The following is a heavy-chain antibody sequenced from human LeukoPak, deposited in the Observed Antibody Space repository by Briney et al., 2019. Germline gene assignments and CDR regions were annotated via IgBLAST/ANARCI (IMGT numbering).Heavy chain of an antibody. CDR3: AKADTVLVVIITAYFHP. D-gene: IGHD3-22*01. CDR1: GFTFTSYA. J-gene: IGHJ1*01. V-gene: IGHV3-48*01. Sequence: PGGSLRLSCAASGFTFTSYAMSWVRQAPGKGLEWVSYISSSTTIIYYADSVKGRFIISRDNAKNSLYLQMNSLSAEDTALYYCAKADTVLVVIITAYFHPWGQGTLVTVSS. CDR2: ISSSTTII.